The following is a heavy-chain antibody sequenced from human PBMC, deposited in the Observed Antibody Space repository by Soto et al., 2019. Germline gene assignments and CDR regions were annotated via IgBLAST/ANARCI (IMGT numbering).Heavy chain of an antibody. D-gene: IGHD3-3*01. J-gene: IGHJ4*02. CDR1: GFTFSSYA. V-gene: IGHV3-30-3*01. CDR2: ISYDGSNK. CDR3: ARVQMIFGVVIEDYYFDY. Sequence: GGSLRLSCAASGFTFSSYAMHWVRQAPGKGLEWVAVISYDGSNKCYADSVKGRFTISRDNSKNTLYLQMNSLRAEDTAVYYCARVQMIFGVVIEDYYFDYWGQGTLVTAPQ.